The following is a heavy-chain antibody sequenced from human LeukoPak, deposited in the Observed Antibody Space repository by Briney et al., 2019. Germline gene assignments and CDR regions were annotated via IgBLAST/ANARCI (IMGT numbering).Heavy chain of an antibody. Sequence: GASVKVSCKASGCTFTSYAMHWVRQAPGQRLEWMGWINAGNGNTKYSQKFQGRVTITRDTSASTAYMELSSLRSEDTAVYYCARGYIAAAYYYGMDVWGKGTTVTVSS. J-gene: IGHJ6*04. CDR1: GCTFTSYA. CDR3: ARGYIAAAYYYGMDV. CDR2: INAGNGNT. D-gene: IGHD6-13*01. V-gene: IGHV1-3*01.